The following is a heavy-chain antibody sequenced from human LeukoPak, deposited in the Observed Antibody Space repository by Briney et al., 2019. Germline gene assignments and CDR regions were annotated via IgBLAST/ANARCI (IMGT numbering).Heavy chain of an antibody. CDR3: ARGGGQKGIYYFDY. D-gene: IGHD2-15*01. J-gene: IGHJ4*02. CDR1: GFTFSSHG. CDR2: ISYDGSNK. Sequence: GRSLRLSCAASGFTFSSHGMHWVRQAPGKGLEWVAVISYDGSNKYYADSVKGRFTISRDSSKNTLSLQMNSLRTEDTAVYYCARGGGQKGIYYFDYWDQGTLLTVSS. V-gene: IGHV3-30*03.